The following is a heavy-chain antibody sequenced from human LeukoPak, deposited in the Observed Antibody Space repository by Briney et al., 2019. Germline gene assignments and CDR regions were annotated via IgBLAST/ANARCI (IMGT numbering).Heavy chain of an antibody. V-gene: IGHV3-21*01. Sequence: PGGSLRLSCAASGFTFSTYSMNWVRQAPGKGLEWVSTISSSSTYIYYANSVKGRFTISRDNAKNSLYLQKNSLRAEDTAVYYCARDLNTGYSSGWYIDYRGQGTLVTVSS. CDR1: GFTFSTYS. CDR3: ARDLNTGYSSGWYIDY. D-gene: IGHD6-19*01. J-gene: IGHJ4*02. CDR2: ISSSSTYI.